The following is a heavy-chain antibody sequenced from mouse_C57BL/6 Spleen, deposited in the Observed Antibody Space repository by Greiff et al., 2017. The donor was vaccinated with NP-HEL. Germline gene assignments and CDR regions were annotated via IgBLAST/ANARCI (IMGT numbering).Heavy chain of an antibody. J-gene: IGHJ4*01. CDR3: AREAGNYIYAMDY. CDR2: ISDGGSYT. V-gene: IGHV5-4*01. CDR1: GFTFSSYA. Sequence: EVQLVESGGGLVKPGGSLKLSCAASGFTFSSYAMSWVRQTPEKRLEWVATISDGGSYTYYPDNVKGRFTISRDNAKNNLYLQMSHLKSEDTAMYYCAREAGNYIYAMDYWGQGTSVTVSS. D-gene: IGHD2-1*01.